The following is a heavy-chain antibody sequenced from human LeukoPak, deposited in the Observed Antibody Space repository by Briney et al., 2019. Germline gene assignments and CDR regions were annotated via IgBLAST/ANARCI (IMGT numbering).Heavy chain of an antibody. J-gene: IGHJ5*01. D-gene: IGHD2-2*01. V-gene: IGHV3-9*03. Sequence: PGRSLRLSCAASGFTFDEYAMHWVRQVPGKGLEWVSGISWNSGNIDYADSARGRFIISRDNAKNSLYLQMNSLRAEDMALYYCVKDKYQLSSPWFDSWGQGTLVTVSS. CDR2: ISWNSGNI. CDR1: GFTFDEYA. CDR3: VKDKYQLSSPWFDS.